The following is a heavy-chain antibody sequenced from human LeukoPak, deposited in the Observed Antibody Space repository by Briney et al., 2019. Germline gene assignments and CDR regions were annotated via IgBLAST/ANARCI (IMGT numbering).Heavy chain of an antibody. J-gene: IGHJ4*02. CDR3: ARGRWLRNIRVYFDY. CDR1: GGSISSSSYY. D-gene: IGHD5-24*01. CDR2: IYYSGST. V-gene: IGHV4-39*01. Sequence: SETLSLTCTVSGGSISSSSYYWGWIRQPPGKGLEWIGSIYYSGSTYYNPSLKSRVTISVDTSKNQFSLKLSSVTAADTAVYYCARGRWLRNIRVYFDYWGQGTLVTVSS.